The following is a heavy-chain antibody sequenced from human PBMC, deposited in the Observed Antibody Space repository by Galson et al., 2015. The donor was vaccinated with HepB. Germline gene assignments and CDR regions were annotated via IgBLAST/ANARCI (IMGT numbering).Heavy chain of an antibody. CDR2: VSSDGSNR. D-gene: IGHD2-21*01. V-gene: IGHV3-30-3*01. CDR3: ARGSCGGVICPPDY. J-gene: IGHJ4*02. CDR1: GFTFSSHA. Sequence: SLRLSCAASGFTFSSHAIHWVRQAPGKGLEWVTVVSSDGSNRYHADSVKGRFTISRDNSKNTLYLQMNSLRAVDTAVYYCARGSCGGVICPPDYWGQGTLVIVSS.